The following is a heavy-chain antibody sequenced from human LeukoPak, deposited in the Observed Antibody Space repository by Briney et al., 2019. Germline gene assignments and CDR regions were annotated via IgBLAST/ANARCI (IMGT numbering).Heavy chain of an antibody. D-gene: IGHD3-10*01. V-gene: IGHV5-51*01. CDR2: IYPGDSDT. CDR3: ARQKPSPAYYYGSGSYSNFDY. J-gene: IGHJ4*02. CDR1: GYSFTSYW. Sequence: GESLKISCKGSGYSFTSYWIGWVRQMPGKGLEWMGIIYPGDSDTRYSPSFQGQVTISADKSISTAYLQWSSLKASDTAMYYCARQKPSPAYYYGSGSYSNFDYWGQGTLVTVSS.